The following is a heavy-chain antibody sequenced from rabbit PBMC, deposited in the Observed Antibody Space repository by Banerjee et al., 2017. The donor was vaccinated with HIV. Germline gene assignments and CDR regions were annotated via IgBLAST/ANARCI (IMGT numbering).Heavy chain of an antibody. J-gene: IGHJ6*01. V-gene: IGHV1S40*01. CDR3: ARDHGSAWGGSDL. Sequence: QSLEESGGDLVKPGASLTLTCTASGFSFTSGYDMCWVRQAPGKGLEWIGCIYSSDGDTYYASWAKGRFTISKTSSTTVTLQMTSLTAADTATYFCARDHGSAWGGSDLWGQGTLVTVS. CDR2: IYSSDGDT. D-gene: IGHD4-1*01. CDR1: GFSFTSGYD.